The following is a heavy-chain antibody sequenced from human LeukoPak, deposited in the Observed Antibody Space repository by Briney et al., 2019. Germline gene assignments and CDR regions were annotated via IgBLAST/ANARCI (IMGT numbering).Heavy chain of an antibody. V-gene: IGHV4-39*01. CDR3: ASNSPYYYDSSGYYYYFDY. J-gene: IGHJ4*02. CDR1: GGSISSSSYY. Sequence: SETLSLTCTVSGGSISSSSYYWGWIRPPPGKGLEWIGSIYYSGSTYYNPSLKSRVTISVDTSKNQFSLKLSSVTAADTAVYYCASNSPYYYDSSGYYYYFDYWGQGTLVTVSS. D-gene: IGHD3-22*01. CDR2: IYYSGST.